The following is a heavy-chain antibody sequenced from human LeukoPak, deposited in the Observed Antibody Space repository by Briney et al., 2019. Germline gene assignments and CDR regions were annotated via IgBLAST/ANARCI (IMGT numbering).Heavy chain of an antibody. D-gene: IGHD3-10*01. CDR2: ISYTGST. J-gene: IGHJ5*02. V-gene: IGHV4-59*01. CDR1: GVSINPYF. Sequence: SETLSLTCTVSGVSINPYFWSWIRQPPGNGLEWIGYISYTGSTNYNPSLKSRVTISVDTSKNQFSLQLTSVTAADTAVYYCARDDYRGVTNFDPWGQGTLVTVSS. CDR3: ARDDYRGVTNFDP.